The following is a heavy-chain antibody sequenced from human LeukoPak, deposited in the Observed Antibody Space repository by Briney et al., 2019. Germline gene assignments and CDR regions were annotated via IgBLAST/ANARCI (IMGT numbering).Heavy chain of an antibody. V-gene: IGHV3-23*01. Sequence: GGSLRLSCAASGFTFSSYAMSWVRQAPGKGLEWVSAISGSGGSTYYADSVKGRFTISRDNSKNTLYLQMNSLRAEDTAVYYCAKDPQTSFGVVRFFDYWGQGTLVTVSS. CDR2: ISGSGGST. CDR1: GFTFSSYA. D-gene: IGHD3-3*01. CDR3: AKDPQTSFGVVRFFDY. J-gene: IGHJ4*02.